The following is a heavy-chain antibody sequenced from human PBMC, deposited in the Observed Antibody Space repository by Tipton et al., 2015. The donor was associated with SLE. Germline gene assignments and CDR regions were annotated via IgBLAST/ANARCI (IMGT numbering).Heavy chain of an antibody. CDR1: GGSFSGYY. J-gene: IGHJ6*03. CDR2: INHSGST. D-gene: IGHD1-26*01. CDR3: TRRWELRGVMDA. V-gene: IGHV4-34*01. Sequence: TLSLTCAVYGGSFSGYYWSWIRQPPGKGLEWIGEINHSGSTNYNPSHKSRVTISVDTSKNQFTLKLSSVAAADTSVYYCTRRWELRGVMDAWGKGTTGTLS.